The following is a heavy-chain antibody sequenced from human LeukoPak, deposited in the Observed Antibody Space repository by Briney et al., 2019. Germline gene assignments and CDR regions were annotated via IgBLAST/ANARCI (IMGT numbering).Heavy chain of an antibody. CDR1: GGSISSGSYY. CDR2: IYTSGST. D-gene: IGHD5-12*01. J-gene: IGHJ4*02. CDR3: ARGTYSAYDNYFDY. Sequence: SQTLSLTCTVSGGSISSGSYYWSWIRQPAGKGLEWIGRIYTSGSTNYNPSLKSRVTISVDTSKNQFSLKLSSVTAADTAVYYCARGTYSAYDNYFDYWGQGTLVTVSS. V-gene: IGHV4-61*02.